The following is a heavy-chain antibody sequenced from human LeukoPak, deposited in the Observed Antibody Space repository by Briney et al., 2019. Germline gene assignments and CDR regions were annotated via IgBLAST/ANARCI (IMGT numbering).Heavy chain of an antibody. CDR1: GYTLTELS. CDR3: ATRLTTVTITGYFQH. Sequence: ASVKVSCKVSGYTLTELSMHWVRQAPGKGLEWRGGFDPEDDETIYAQKFQGRVTMTEDTSTDTAYMELSSLRSEDTAVYYCATRLTTVTITGYFQHWGQGTLVTVSS. V-gene: IGHV1-24*01. D-gene: IGHD4-11*01. J-gene: IGHJ1*01. CDR2: FDPEDDET.